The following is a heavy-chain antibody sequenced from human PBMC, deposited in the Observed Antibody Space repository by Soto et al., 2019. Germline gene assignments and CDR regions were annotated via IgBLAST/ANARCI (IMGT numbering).Heavy chain of an antibody. D-gene: IGHD1-26*01. CDR3: ARHSGTDFDY. CDR2: IKQDGSER. Sequence: GGSLRLSCAASGFTFSNHWMTWVRQAPGKGLEWVANIKQDGSERYCVDSVKGRFTISRDNAKNSLYLQMNSLRAEDTAVYYSARHSGTDFDYWGQGTLVTVSS. V-gene: IGHV3-7*01. CDR1: GFTFSNHW. J-gene: IGHJ4*02.